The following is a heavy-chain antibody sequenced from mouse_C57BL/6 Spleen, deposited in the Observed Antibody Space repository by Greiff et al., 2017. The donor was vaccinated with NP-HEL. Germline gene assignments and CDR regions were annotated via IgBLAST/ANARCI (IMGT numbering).Heavy chain of an antibody. J-gene: IGHJ4*01. CDR1: GFTFSSYA. CDR3: TRDSNYLYYAMDY. D-gene: IGHD2-5*01. V-gene: IGHV5-9-1*02. CDR2: ISSGGDYI. Sequence: EVKLVESGEGLVKPGGSLKLSCAASGFTFSSYAMSWVRQTPEKRLEWVAYISSGGDYIYYADTVKGRFTISRDNARNTLYLQMSSLKSEDTAMYYCTRDSNYLYYAMDYWGQGTSVTVSS.